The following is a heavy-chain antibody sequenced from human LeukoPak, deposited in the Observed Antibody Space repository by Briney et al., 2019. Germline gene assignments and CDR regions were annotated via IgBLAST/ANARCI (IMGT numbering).Heavy chain of an antibody. V-gene: IGHV3-30*02. CDR1: GFTFSSYG. CDR3: AKKGLLDYDSSGYYPSWFDP. CDR2: IRYDGSNK. D-gene: IGHD3-22*01. J-gene: IGHJ5*02. Sequence: PGGSLRLSCAASGFTFSSYGMHWVRQAPGKGLEWVAFIRYDGSNKYYADSVKGRFTISRDNSKNTLYLQMNSLRAEDTAVYYCAKKGLLDYDSSGYYPSWFDPWGQGTLVTVSS.